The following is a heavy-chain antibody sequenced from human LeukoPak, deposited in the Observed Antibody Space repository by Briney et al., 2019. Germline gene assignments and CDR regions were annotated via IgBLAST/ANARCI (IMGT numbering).Heavy chain of an antibody. CDR3: VSFYETY. CDR1: GNYW. V-gene: IGHV3-74*01. J-gene: IGHJ4*02. CDR2: INSDGSWT. D-gene: IGHD2-2*01. Sequence: GGSPRLSCAASGNYWMHWVRQAPGKGLVWVSHINSDGSWTSYADSVKGRFTISKDNAKNAVYLQMNNLRAEDTAVYYCVSFYETYWGRGTLVTVSS.